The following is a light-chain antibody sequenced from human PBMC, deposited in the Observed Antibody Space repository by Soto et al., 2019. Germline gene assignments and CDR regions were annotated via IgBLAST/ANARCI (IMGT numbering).Light chain of an antibody. J-gene: IGKJ5*01. CDR1: YTVGSN. V-gene: IGKV3-15*01. CDR3: QQYDRWPMT. CDR2: RAP. Sequence: MVITQSPYTLSLSSFERATLSCMASYTVGSNLAWYQQKPGQAPRLLIYRAPTRASGIAARFSGSGSGTEFTLTIASLQSEDFAVYYCQQYDRWPMTFGQGTRLENK.